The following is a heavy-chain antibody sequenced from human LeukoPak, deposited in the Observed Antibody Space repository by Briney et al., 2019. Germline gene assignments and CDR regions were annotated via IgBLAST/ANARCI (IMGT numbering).Heavy chain of an antibody. J-gene: IGHJ3*02. Sequence: ASVKVSCKASGYTFTSYYMHWVRQAPGQGLEWMGIINPSGGSTSYAQKFQGRVTMTRDTSTSTVYMELSSLRSEDTAMYYCASPESGSDAFDIWGQGTMVTVSS. CDR1: GYTFTSYY. CDR2: INPSGGST. CDR3: ASPESGSDAFDI. V-gene: IGHV1-46*01. D-gene: IGHD3-10*01.